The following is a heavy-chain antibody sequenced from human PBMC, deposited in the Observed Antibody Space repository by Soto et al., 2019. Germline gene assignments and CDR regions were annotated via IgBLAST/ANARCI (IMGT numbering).Heavy chain of an antibody. CDR1: GASISSNTYY. V-gene: IGHV4-39*07. Sequence: SETLSLTCTVSGASISSNTYYWAWIRRPPGKGLECIGRIYHDGSTYYNPSLKSRVTISVDTSKNQLSLKLSSVTAADTAVYYCARVPTYYDSSGYYQFDYWGQGTLVTVSS. D-gene: IGHD3-22*01. CDR2: IYHDGST. J-gene: IGHJ4*02. CDR3: ARVPTYYDSSGYYQFDY.